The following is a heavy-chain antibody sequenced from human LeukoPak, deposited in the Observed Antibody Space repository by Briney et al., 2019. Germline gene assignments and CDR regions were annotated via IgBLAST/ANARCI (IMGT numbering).Heavy chain of an antibody. Sequence: GGSLRLSCAASGFIFTNYFMSWVRQAPGKGLEWVASIKHDGSEKYYVDSVRGRFTISRDNTKDSLYLQMSSLRAEDTAVYYCATDRGWRTSGYYLYYFEYWGQGTLVTFSS. CDR2: IKHDGSEK. V-gene: IGHV3-7*01. J-gene: IGHJ4*02. D-gene: IGHD3-3*01. CDR1: GFIFTNYF. CDR3: ATDRGWRTSGYYLYYFEY.